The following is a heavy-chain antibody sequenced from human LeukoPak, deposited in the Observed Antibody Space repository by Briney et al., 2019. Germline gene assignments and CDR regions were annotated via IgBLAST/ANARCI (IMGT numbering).Heavy chain of an antibody. J-gene: IGHJ4*02. CDR1: GVSFSGYY. Sequence: SETLSLTCAVYGVSFSGYYGSWIRQPPGKGLEWIGEINHSGSTNYNPSLKSRVTISVDTSNNQFPLKLSSVTAAATAVYYFGKGLPRRRWFPYWGQGNLTPVTS. CDR3: GKGLPRRRWFPY. D-gene: IGHD4-23*01. V-gene: IGHV4-34*01. CDR2: INHSGST.